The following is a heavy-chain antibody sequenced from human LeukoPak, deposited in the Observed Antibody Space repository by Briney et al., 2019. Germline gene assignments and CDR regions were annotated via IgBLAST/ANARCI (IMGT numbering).Heavy chain of an antibody. V-gene: IGHV3-23*01. CDR3: AKGGDIVVVPAAISGIFDY. CDR2: ISGSGGST. J-gene: IGHJ4*02. Sequence: GGSLRLSCAASGFTFSSYAMSWVRQAPGKGLEWVSAISGSGGSTYYADSVKGRFTISRDNSKSTLYLQMNSLRAEDTAVYYCAKGGDIVVVPAAISGIFDYWGQGTLVTVSS. D-gene: IGHD2-2*02. CDR1: GFTFSSYA.